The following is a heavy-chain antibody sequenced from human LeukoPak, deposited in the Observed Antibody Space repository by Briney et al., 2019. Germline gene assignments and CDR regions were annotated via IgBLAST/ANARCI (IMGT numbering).Heavy chain of an antibody. CDR1: GYTFTGYY. CDR2: INPNSGAT. CDR3: ARVELNPGYCSGGSCYLDY. D-gene: IGHD2-15*01. Sequence: GASVKVSCKASGYTFTGYYMHWGRQAPGQGLEWMGRINPNSGATNYAQKFQGRVTMTRDTSISTAYMELSRLRSDDTAVYYCARVELNPGYCSGGSCYLDYWGQGTLVTVSS. J-gene: IGHJ4*02. V-gene: IGHV1-2*06.